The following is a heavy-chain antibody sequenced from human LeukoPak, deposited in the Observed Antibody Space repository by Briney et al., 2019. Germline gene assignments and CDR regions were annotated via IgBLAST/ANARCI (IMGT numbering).Heavy chain of an antibody. V-gene: IGHV3-74*01. Sequence: PGDSLRLSRAASGSTLSSYWMHWVRQAPGRGLVWFSRINSDGSSTSYADSVKGRFTISRDNAKKTLYLQMNSLRAEDAAVYYCARDRYGERPFDYWGQGPLVLVSS. D-gene: IGHD4-17*01. CDR2: INSDGSST. CDR3: ARDRYGERPFDY. CDR1: GSTLSSYW. J-gene: IGHJ4*02.